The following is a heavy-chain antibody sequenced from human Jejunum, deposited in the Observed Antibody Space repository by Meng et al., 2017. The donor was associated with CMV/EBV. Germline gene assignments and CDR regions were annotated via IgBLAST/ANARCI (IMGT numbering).Heavy chain of an antibody. Sequence: KSSGYPLTDSYIPWLRQASGQGLEWMGCIDPNSGGTNHAQKFQGGVTMTRDTSISTAYMELNRLRSDDTAVYYCARGPSHGAFDYWGQGTLVTVSS. CDR3: ARGPSHGAFDY. V-gene: IGHV1-2*02. D-gene: IGHD1-26*01. CDR2: IDPNSGGT. CDR1: GYPLTDSY. J-gene: IGHJ4*02.